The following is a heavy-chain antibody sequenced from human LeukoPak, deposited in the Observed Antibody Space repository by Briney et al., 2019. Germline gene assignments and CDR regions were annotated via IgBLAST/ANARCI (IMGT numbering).Heavy chain of an antibody. CDR3: ARAPFGEGPYLQH. CDR1: GGSFSGYY. D-gene: IGHD3-10*01. Sequence: PSETLSLTCAVYGGSFSGYYWSWIRQPPGKGLEWIGEINHSGSTNYNPSLKSRVTISVDTSKNQFSLKLSSVTAADTAVYYCARAPFGEGPYLQHWGQGTLVTVSS. J-gene: IGHJ1*01. CDR2: INHSGST. V-gene: IGHV4-34*01.